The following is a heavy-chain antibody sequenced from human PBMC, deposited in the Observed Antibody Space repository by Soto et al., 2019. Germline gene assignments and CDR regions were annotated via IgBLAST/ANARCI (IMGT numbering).Heavy chain of an antibody. V-gene: IGHV3-53*04. Sequence: PGGSLRLSCAASGFTVSSNYMSWVRQAPWKGLEWVSVIYSGGSTYYADSVKGRFTISRHNSKNTLYLQMNSLRAEDTAVYYCARGRRELGGDYIVATQPSSHYYYYYMDVWGKGTTVTVSS. J-gene: IGHJ6*03. D-gene: IGHD5-12*01. CDR3: ARGRRELGGDYIVATQPSSHYYYYYMDV. CDR1: GFTVSSNY. CDR2: IYSGGST.